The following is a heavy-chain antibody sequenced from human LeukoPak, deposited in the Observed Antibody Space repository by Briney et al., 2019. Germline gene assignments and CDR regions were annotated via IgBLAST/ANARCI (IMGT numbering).Heavy chain of an antibody. CDR2: INPNSGGT. V-gene: IGHV1-2*02. D-gene: IGHD3-16*01. CDR1: GYTITGYY. J-gene: IGHJ4*02. Sequence: ASVKVSCKASGYTITGYYMHWVRQAPGQGLEWMGWINPNSGGTNYAQKFQGRVTMTRDTSISTAYMELSRLRSDDTAVYYCARVGAVTSYYFDYWGQGTLVTVSS. CDR3: ARVGAVTSYYFDY.